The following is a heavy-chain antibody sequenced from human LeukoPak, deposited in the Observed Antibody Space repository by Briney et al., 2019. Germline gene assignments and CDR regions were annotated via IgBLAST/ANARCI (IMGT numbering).Heavy chain of an antibody. V-gene: IGHV3-30*02. CDR1: GFTFSNYG. CDR2: IRYDGGNK. Sequence: GGSLRLSCAASGFTFSNYGMHWVRQAPGKGLEWVAAIRYDGGNKHYADSVKGRFTISRDNSKNSLYLQMNSLRAEDTAVYYCAELGITMIGGVWSKGTTVTISS. J-gene: IGHJ6*04. D-gene: IGHD3-10*02. CDR3: AELGITMIGGV.